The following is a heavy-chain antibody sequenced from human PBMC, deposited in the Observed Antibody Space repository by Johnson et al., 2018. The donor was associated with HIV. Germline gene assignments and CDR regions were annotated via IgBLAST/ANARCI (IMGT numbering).Heavy chain of an antibody. V-gene: IGHV3-11*04. CDR2: IRTSSSTI. CDR3: ARDRPSKWLRSNDDVFDI. J-gene: IGHJ3*02. D-gene: IGHD5-12*01. CDR1: GFTFSDYY. Sequence: QVQLVESGGGLVEPGGSLRLSCIASGFTFSDYYMSWIRQAPGKGLEWVSYIRTSSSTIYYVYSVKGRFTISRENARNSLYLQMNSLRAEETAVYYCARDRPSKWLRSNDDVFDIWGQGTMVTVSA.